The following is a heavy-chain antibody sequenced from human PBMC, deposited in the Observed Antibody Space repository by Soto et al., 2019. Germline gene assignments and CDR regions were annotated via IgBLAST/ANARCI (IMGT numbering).Heavy chain of an antibody. CDR3: ARAEALTTNGDY. D-gene: IGHD1-1*01. CDR2: ISYDGSNK. Sequence: QVQLVESGGGVVQPGRSRRLSCAASGFTFSSYAMHWVRQAPGKGLEWVAVISYDGSNKYYADSVKGRFTISRDNSKNTLYLQMNSLRAEDTAVYYCARAEALTTNGDYLGQGTLVTVSS. V-gene: IGHV3-30-3*01. J-gene: IGHJ4*02. CDR1: GFTFSSYA.